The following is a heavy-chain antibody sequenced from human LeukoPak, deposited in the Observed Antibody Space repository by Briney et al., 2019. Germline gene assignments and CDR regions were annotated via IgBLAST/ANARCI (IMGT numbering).Heavy chain of an antibody. CDR3: ARDAPGRNYGDYRELDY. CDR2: ISAHNGNT. CDR1: GYTFTSYG. Sequence: ASVKVSCKASGYTFTSYGISWVRQAPGQGLEWMGWISAHNGNTKNAQKIQGRVTMTTDTSTSTAYMELRSLGSDDTAVYYCARDAPGRNYGDYRELDYWGQGTLVTVSS. V-gene: IGHV1-18*01. D-gene: IGHD4-17*01. J-gene: IGHJ4*02.